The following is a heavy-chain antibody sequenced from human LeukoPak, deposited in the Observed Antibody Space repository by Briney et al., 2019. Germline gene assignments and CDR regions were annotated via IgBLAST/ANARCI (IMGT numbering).Heavy chain of an antibody. CDR3: AREVAAAGHGLDY. V-gene: IGHV1-2*02. D-gene: IGHD6-13*01. J-gene: IGHJ4*02. CDR2: INPNSGGT. Sequence: ASVKVSCKASGYTFTGYYMHWVRQAPGQGLEWMGWINPNSGGTNYAQKFQGRVTMTRDTSISTAYMELSRLRSDDTAVYYCAREVAAAGHGLDYWGQGTLVTVSS. CDR1: GYTFTGYY.